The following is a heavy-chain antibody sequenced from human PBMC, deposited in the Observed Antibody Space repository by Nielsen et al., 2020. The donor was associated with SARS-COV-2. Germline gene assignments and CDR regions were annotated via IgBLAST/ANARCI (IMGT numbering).Heavy chain of an antibody. CDR2: IIPILGIA. D-gene: IGHD5-18*01. V-gene: IGHV1-69*04. CDR3: ARHVAMVSDAFDI. Sequence: SVKVSCKASGYTFTSYGISWVRQAPGQGLEWMGRIIPILGIANYAQKFQGRVTITADKSTSTAYMELSSLRSEDTAVYYCARHVAMVSDAFDIWGQGTMVTVSS. J-gene: IGHJ3*02. CDR1: GYTFTSYG.